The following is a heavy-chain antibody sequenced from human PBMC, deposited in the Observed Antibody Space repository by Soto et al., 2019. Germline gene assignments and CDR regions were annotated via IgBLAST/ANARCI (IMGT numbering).Heavy chain of an antibody. J-gene: IGHJ6*02. CDR2: FDPEDGET. V-gene: IGHV1-24*01. Sequence: ASVNVSCKVSGYTLTELSMHWVRQAPGKGLEWMGGFDPEDGETIYAQKFQGRVTMTEDTSTDTAYMELSSLRSEDTAVYYCATESALGYGMDVWGQGTTVTVSS. CDR3: ATESALGYGMDV. CDR1: GYTLTELS.